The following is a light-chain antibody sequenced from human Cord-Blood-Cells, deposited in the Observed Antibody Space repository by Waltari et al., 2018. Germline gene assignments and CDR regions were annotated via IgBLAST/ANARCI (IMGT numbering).Light chain of an antibody. J-gene: IGKJ2*01. V-gene: IGKV3-20*01. Sequence: EIVLTQSPGTLSLSPGERATLSCRASQSVSSSYLAWYQQKPCQAPRLLIYGASSRATGNPDRFSGSGPGTDFTLTISRLEPEDFAVYYGQQYGSSPMYTFGQGTKLEIK. CDR2: GAS. CDR3: QQYGSSPMYT. CDR1: QSVSSSY.